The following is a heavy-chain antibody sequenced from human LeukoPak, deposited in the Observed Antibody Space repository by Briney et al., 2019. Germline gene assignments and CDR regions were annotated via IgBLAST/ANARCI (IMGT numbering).Heavy chain of an antibody. D-gene: IGHD3-16*02. J-gene: IGHJ4*02. CDR2: IYYSGST. Sequence: SETLSLTCTVSDGSLSGYYSSWIRQPPGKGLEWIGYIYYSGSTNYNHSLKSRVTISVDTSKNQFSLKLSSVTAADTAVYYCVGSPYVWGSYRYDYWGQGTLVTVSS. V-gene: IGHV4-59*01. CDR3: VGSPYVWGSYRYDY. CDR1: DGSLSGYY.